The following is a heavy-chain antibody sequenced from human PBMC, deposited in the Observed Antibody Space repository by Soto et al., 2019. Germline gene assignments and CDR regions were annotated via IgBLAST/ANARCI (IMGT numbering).Heavy chain of an antibody. CDR2: MNPNSGNT. CDR3: ARKWGGTGTPGYYYGMDV. J-gene: IGHJ6*02. CDR1: GYTFTSYD. Sequence: SVKVSCKASGYTFTSYDINWVRQATGQGLEWMGWMNPNSGNTGYAQKFQGRVTMTRNNSISTAYMELSRMRSEDTAVYYCARKWGGTGTPGYYYGMDVWGQGTTVTVSS. D-gene: IGHD1-7*01. V-gene: IGHV1-8*01.